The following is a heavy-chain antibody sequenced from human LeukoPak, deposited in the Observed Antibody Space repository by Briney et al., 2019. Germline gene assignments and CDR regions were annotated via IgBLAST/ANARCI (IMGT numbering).Heavy chain of an antibody. CDR2: VNGRGATT. D-gene: IGHD7-27*01. V-gene: IGHV3-23*01. Sequence: PGGSLRLSCAASGFASGFTFSDYAVSWVRQAPGKGPEWVASVNGRGATTYYADSVRGRFTISRDNSKNTLYLQMISLGADDTAIYFCAKAPATGEGYYFYYMDVWGKGTTVTVPS. CDR1: GFTFSDYA. CDR3: AKAPATGEGYYFYYMDV. J-gene: IGHJ6*03.